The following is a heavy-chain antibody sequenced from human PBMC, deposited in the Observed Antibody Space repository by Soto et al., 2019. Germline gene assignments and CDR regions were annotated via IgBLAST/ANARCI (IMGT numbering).Heavy chain of an antibody. CDR3: ARDSSASATSYSFDY. Sequence: SVKVSCQASGYKFINHYIHWVRQAPLVGLEWMGIINPNGGGTDYSQKFQGRVTMTTDTYASTVHMELSSLRSEDTAVYFCARDSSASATSYSFDYWGQGTLVTVSS. D-gene: IGHD3-10*01. V-gene: IGHV1-46*01. CDR2: INPNGGGT. J-gene: IGHJ4*02. CDR1: GYKFINHY.